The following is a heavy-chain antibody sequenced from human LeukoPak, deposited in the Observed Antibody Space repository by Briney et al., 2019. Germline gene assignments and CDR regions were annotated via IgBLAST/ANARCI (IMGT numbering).Heavy chain of an antibody. CDR2: IWYDGSNK. J-gene: IGHJ3*02. D-gene: IGHD4-23*01. CDR3: AREDYGGNSGAFDI. V-gene: IGHV3-33*08. Sequence: GGSLRLSCAASGFIFSNYAMSWVRQAPGKGLEWVAVIWYDGSNKYYADSVKGRFTISRDNSKNTLYLQMNSLRAEDTAVYYCAREDYGGNSGAFDIWGQGTMVTVSS. CDR1: GFIFSNYA.